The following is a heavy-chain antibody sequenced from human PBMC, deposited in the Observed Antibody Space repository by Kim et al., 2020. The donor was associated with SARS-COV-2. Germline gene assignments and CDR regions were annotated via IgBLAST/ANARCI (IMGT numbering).Heavy chain of an antibody. CDR3: ARGDTIFGVVINAFDI. Sequence: SLKMRVNISVETSKNQFSLKLSSVTAADTAVYYCARGDTIFGVVINAFDIWGQGTMVTVSS. V-gene: IGHV4-31*02. J-gene: IGHJ3*02. D-gene: IGHD3-3*01.